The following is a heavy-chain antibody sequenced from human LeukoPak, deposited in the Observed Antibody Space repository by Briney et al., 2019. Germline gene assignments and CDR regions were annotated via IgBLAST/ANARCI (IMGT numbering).Heavy chain of an antibody. CDR3: ARDYSAWYYDSSGYYSWFDP. CDR1: GGSISSGDYY. J-gene: IGHJ5*02. V-gene: IGHV4-30-4*08. CDR2: IYYSGST. Sequence: SETLSLTCTVSGGSISSGDYYWSWIRQPPGKGLEWIGYIYYSGSTYYNPSLKSRVTISVDTSKNQFSLKLSSVTAADTAVYYCARDYSAWYYDSSGYYSWFDPWGPGTLVTVSS. D-gene: IGHD3-22*01.